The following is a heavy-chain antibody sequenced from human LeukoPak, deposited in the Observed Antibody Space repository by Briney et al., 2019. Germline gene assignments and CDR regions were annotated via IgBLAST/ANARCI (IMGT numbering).Heavy chain of an antibody. CDR2: INPNSGGT. Sequence: SVKVSCKASGYTFTGYYMHWVRQAPGQGLEWMGWINPNSGGTNYAQKFQGWVTMTRDTSISTAYMELSGLRSDDTAVYYCARVGGLRRYSGYDYAFDIWGQGTMVTVSS. CDR1: GYTFTGYY. D-gene: IGHD5-12*01. V-gene: IGHV1-2*04. J-gene: IGHJ3*02. CDR3: ARVGGLRRYSGYDYAFDI.